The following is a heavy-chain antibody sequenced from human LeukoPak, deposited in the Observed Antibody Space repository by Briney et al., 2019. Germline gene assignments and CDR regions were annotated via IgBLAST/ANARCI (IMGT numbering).Heavy chain of an antibody. CDR1: GYTFTSYG. J-gene: IGHJ6*02. CDR3: ARDGPLMGGSNYDYYYYGMDV. D-gene: IGHD4-11*01. V-gene: IGHV1-18*01. Sequence: GASVKVSSKASGYTFTSYGISWVRQAPGQGLEWMGWISAYNGNTNYAQKLQGRVTMTTDTSTSTAYMELRSLRSDDTAVYYCARDGPLMGGSNYDYYYYGMDVWGQGTTVTVSS. CDR2: ISAYNGNT.